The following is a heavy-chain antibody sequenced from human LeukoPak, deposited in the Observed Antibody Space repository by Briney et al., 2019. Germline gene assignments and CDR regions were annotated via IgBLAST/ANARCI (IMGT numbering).Heavy chain of an antibody. CDR1: GYTFTNNY. CDR3: ARDQEGFDY. V-gene: IGHV1-46*01. Sequence: ASVKVSCKASGYTFTNNYLHWVRQAPGQGLEWMGMIYPRDGSTSYAQNFQGRVTVTRDTSTTTVHMELRGLRSEDTAVYYCARDQEGFDYWGRGTVVTVSS. J-gene: IGHJ4*02. CDR2: IYPRDGST.